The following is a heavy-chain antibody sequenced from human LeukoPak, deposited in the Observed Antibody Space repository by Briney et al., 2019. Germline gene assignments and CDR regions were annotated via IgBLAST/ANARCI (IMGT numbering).Heavy chain of an antibody. CDR2: IIPIFGTA. D-gene: IGHD2-8*01. Sequence: ASVKVSCKASGGTFSSYAISWVRQAPGQGLEWMGGIIPIFGTANYAQKFQGRVTITADKSTSTAYMELSSLRSEDTAVYYCARDGGPNDPSYYYYYYMDVWGKGTTVTVSS. V-gene: IGHV1-69*06. CDR3: ARDGGPNDPSYYYYYYMDV. J-gene: IGHJ6*03. CDR1: GGTFSSYA.